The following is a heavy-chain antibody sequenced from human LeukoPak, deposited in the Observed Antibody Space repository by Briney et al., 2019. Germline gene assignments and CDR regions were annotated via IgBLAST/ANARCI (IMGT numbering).Heavy chain of an antibody. V-gene: IGHV3-23*01. CDR3: AKDVGKWESLHFFDY. CDR2: ISGSGAST. J-gene: IGHJ4*02. D-gene: IGHD1-26*01. CDR1: GFTFSSYA. Sequence: GGSLRLSCAASGFTFSSYAMSWVRQAPGKGLEWVSAISGSGASTYYADSVKGRFTISRDDSRNTLYLQMNSLRGDDTAVYYCAKDVGKWESLHFFDYWGQGTLVAVSS.